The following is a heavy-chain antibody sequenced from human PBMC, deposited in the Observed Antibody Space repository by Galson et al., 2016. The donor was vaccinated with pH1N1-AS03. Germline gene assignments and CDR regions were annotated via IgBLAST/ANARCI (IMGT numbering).Heavy chain of an antibody. CDR3: ARGLTYHFGSGSVF. CDR2: ISPIFGSA. Sequence: SVKVSCKASGGTLNNYAVNWVRQAPGQGLEWMGGISPIFGSANHAQKFQGRVTITADIFTNTAYMELSGLSPEDTAVYYCARGLTYHFGSGSVFWGQGTLVTGSS. V-gene: IGHV1-69*06. J-gene: IGHJ4*02. D-gene: IGHD3-10*01. CDR1: GGTLNNYA.